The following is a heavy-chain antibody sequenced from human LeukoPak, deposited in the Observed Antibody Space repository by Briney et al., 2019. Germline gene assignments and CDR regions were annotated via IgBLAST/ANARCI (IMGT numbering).Heavy chain of an antibody. CDR2: IYTSGST. Sequence: PSETLSLTCTVSGGSISSGGYYWSWIRQPAGKGLEWIGRIYTSGSTNYNPSLKSRVTISVDTSKNQFSLKLNSVTAADTAVYYCARSAGYSSSWYDFAYGGWFDPWGQGTLVTVSS. CDR1: GGSISSGGYY. D-gene: IGHD6-13*01. CDR3: ARSAGYSSSWYDFAYGGWFDP. J-gene: IGHJ5*02. V-gene: IGHV4-61*02.